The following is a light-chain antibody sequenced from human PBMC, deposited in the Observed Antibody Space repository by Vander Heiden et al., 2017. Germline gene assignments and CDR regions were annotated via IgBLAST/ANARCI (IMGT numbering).Light chain of an antibody. CDR1: SGSVSTSYY. CDR3: VLYMPSGIWV. V-gene: IGLV8-61*01. CDR2: NTN. J-gene: IGLJ3*02. Sequence: QTVVTHEPSFSVSPGGIVTLTCGLSSGSVSTSYYPSWYQETPGLPPRTLIYNTNTRSSGVPDRFSGAILGNKAALTITGAQADDESDYYCVLYMPSGIWVFGGGTKLTVL.